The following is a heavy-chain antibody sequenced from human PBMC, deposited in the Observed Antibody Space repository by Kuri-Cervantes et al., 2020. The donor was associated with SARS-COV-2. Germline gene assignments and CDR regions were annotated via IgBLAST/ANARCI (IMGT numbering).Heavy chain of an antibody. CDR3: ARQGYCSGGSCYSGAMDV. V-gene: IGHV3-11*01. CDR1: GFTFSDYY. D-gene: IGHD2-15*01. Sequence: GESLKISCAASGFTFSDYYMSWIRQAPGKGLEWVSYISSSGGIYMQYADSVKGRFTISRDNAKKSLYLEMSSLRAEDTAAYYCARQGYCSGGSCYSGAMDVWGQGTTVTVSS. J-gene: IGHJ6*02. CDR2: ISSSGGIYM.